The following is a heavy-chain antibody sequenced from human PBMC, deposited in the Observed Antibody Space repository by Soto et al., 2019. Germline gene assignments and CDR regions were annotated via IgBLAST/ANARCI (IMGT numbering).Heavy chain of an antibody. D-gene: IGHD3-22*01. CDR2: ISAYNGNT. J-gene: IGHJ4*02. CDR1: GYTFTSYG. V-gene: IGHV1-18*04. Sequence: ASVKVSCKASGYTFTSYGISWVRQAPGQGLEWMGWISAYNGNTNYAQKLQGRVTMTTDTSTSTAYMELRSLRYEDTAVYYCARGGYYDSSGPLDYWGQGTLVTVSS. CDR3: ARGGYYDSSGPLDY.